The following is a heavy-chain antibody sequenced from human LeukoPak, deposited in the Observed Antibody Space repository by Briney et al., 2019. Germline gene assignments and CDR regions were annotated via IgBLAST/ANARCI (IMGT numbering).Heavy chain of an antibody. D-gene: IGHD2-2*01. Sequence: PGGSLRLSCAASGFTFSSYSMNWVRQAPGKGLEWVSYISSSSSTIYYADSVKGRFTISRDNAKNSLYLQMNSLRDEDTAVYYCARGDVVVPAAPTIGIDYWGQGTLVTVSS. V-gene: IGHV3-48*02. CDR1: GFTFSSYS. CDR2: ISSSSSTI. CDR3: ARGDVVVPAAPTIGIDY. J-gene: IGHJ4*02.